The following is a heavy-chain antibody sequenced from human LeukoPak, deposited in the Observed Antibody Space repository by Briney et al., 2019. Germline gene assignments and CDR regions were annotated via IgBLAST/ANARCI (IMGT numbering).Heavy chain of an antibody. CDR2: IYYSGST. D-gene: IGHD3-10*01. CDR1: GGSISSGDYY. J-gene: IGHJ4*02. V-gene: IGHV4-30-4*01. CDR3: ARDRAGGFGELFSEDGRRRYFDY. Sequence: SQTLSLTCTVSGGSISSGDYYWSWIRQPPGKGLEWIGYIYYSGSTYYNPSLKSRITISVDTSKNQFSLKLSSVTAADTAVYYCARDRAGGFGELFSEDGRRRYFDYWGQGTLVTVSS.